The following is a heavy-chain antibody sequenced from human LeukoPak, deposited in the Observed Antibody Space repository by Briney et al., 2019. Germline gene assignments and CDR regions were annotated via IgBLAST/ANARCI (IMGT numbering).Heavy chain of an antibody. J-gene: IGHJ4*02. V-gene: IGHV4-61*02. D-gene: IGHD3-22*01. CDR2: IYTSGST. Sequence: SQTLSLTCTVSGGSISSGSYYWSWLRQPAGKGLEWIGRIYTSGSTNYNPSLKSRVTISVDTSKNQFSLKLSSVTAADTAVYYCARGRYYYDSSGYWGEWGRGTLVTVSS. CDR1: GGSISSGSYY. CDR3: ARGRYYYDSSGYWGE.